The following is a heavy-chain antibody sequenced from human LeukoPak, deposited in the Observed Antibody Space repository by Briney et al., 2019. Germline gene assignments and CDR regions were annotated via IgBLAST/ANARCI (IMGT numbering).Heavy chain of an antibody. CDR3: AKGEQWLVLYFQH. CDR2: ISGSGGGT. V-gene: IGHV3-23*01. CDR1: GFTFSSYA. D-gene: IGHD6-19*01. Sequence: PGRSLRLSCAVSGFTFSSYAMSWVRQTPGKGLKWVAAISGSGGGTDYADSVKGRFTTSRDNSKNTLYLQMNRLRAEDTAVYYCAKGEQWLVLYFQHWGQGTLVTVSS. J-gene: IGHJ1*01.